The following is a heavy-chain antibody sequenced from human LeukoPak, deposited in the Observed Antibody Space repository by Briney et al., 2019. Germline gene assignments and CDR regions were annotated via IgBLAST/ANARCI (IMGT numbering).Heavy chain of an antibody. CDR2: ISSSSSYI. D-gene: IGHD3-22*01. Sequence: GGSLRLSCAASGFTFSAYTMNWVRQAPGKGLEWVSSISSSSSYIYYADSVKGRFTISRDNAKNSLYLQMHSLRAEDTAVYNCARAPEPQYYYDSGGYADGFDIWGQGTMVTVSS. J-gene: IGHJ3*02. CDR3: ARAPEPQYYYDSGGYADGFDI. V-gene: IGHV3-21*01. CDR1: GFTFSAYT.